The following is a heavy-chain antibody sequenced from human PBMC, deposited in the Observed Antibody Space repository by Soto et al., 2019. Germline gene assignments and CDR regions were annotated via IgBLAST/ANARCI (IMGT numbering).Heavy chain of an antibody. V-gene: IGHV1-2*02. CDR1: GYTFTGYY. D-gene: IGHD1-26*01. Sequence: ASVNVSCTASGYTFTGYYIHWVRQAPGQGLEWMGWINPKSGDTNYAQKFQGRVSMTRDTSITTAYMEVSRLKSDDTAVYYCARGSPRMGALPTYWGQGTLVTVSS. CDR2: INPKSGDT. CDR3: ARGSPRMGALPTY. J-gene: IGHJ4*02.